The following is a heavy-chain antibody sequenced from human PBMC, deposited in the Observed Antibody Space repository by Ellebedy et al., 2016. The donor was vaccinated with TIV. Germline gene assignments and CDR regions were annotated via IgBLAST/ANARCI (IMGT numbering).Heavy chain of an antibody. Sequence: PAGSLRLSCAASGFTFSSYAISWVRQAPGTGLEWVAVISASGVTTYYADSVKGRFTISRDNSKNTLYLQMNSLRAEDTAVYYCAKELTYGSGRPMDYWGQGTLVTVSS. J-gene: IGHJ4*02. V-gene: IGHV3-23*01. CDR1: GFTFSSYA. CDR2: ISASGVTT. CDR3: AKELTYGSGRPMDY. D-gene: IGHD3-10*01.